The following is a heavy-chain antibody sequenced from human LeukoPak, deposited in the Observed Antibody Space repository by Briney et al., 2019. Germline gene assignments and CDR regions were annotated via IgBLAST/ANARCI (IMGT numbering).Heavy chain of an antibody. CDR3: ARGGTWYYYDYYYYMDV. D-gene: IGHD2-15*01. Sequence: SETLSLTCAVYGGSFSGYYWSWIRQPPGKGLEWIGEINHSGSTNYNPSLKSRVTISVDTSKNQFSLKLSSVTAADTAVYYCARGGTWYYYDYYYYMDVWGKGTTVTVSS. J-gene: IGHJ6*03. V-gene: IGHV4-34*01. CDR2: INHSGST. CDR1: GGSFSGYY.